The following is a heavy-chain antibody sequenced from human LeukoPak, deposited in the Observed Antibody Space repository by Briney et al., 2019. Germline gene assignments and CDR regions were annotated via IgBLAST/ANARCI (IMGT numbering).Heavy chain of an antibody. J-gene: IGHJ5*02. V-gene: IGHV4-34*01. CDR1: GGSFSGYY. Sequence: SETLSLTCAVYGGSFSGYYWSWIRQPPGKGLEWIGEINHSGSTNYNPSLKSRVTISVDASKNQFSLKLSSVTAADTAVYYCARGSPYYDFWSGYSNWFDPWGQGTLVTVSS. D-gene: IGHD3-3*01. CDR3: ARGSPYYDFWSGYSNWFDP. CDR2: INHSGST.